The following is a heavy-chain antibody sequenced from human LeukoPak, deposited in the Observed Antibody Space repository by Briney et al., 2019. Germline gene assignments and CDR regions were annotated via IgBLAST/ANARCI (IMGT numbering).Heavy chain of an antibody. CDR2: IKQDGSEK. CDR1: GFSFSRYW. Sequence: GGSLRLSCAASGFSFSRYWMSWVRQAPGKGLEWVANIKQDGSEKYYVDSVKGRFTISRDNAKNSLYLQMNSLRAEDTAVYYCAGGPGHSSSWYPYYYYYYYMDVWGKGTTVTISS. CDR3: AGGPGHSSSWYPYYYYYYYMDV. J-gene: IGHJ6*03. V-gene: IGHV3-7*04. D-gene: IGHD6-13*01.